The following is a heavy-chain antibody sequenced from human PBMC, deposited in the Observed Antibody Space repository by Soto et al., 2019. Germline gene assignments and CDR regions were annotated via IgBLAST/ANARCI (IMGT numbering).Heavy chain of an antibody. CDR2: ISGSGGST. CDR3: AKQPYYDFWSGYNYGMDV. J-gene: IGHJ6*02. Sequence: PGGSLRLSCAASGFTFSNYAMSWVRQAPGDGLEWVSGISGSGGSTYYADSVKGRFTISRDNSKNTLYLQMNSLRAEDTAVYYCAKQPYYDFWSGYNYGMDVWGQGTTVTVSS. CDR1: GFTFSNYA. D-gene: IGHD3-3*01. V-gene: IGHV3-23*01.